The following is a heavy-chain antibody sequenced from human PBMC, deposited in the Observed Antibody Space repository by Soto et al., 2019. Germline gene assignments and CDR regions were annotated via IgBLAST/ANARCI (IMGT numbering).Heavy chain of an antibody. V-gene: IGHV3-33*01. CDR3: ARDRYSSGFGYFDY. CDR2: IWYDGSNK. D-gene: IGHD6-19*01. Sequence: QVQLVESGGGVVQPGRSLRLSCAASGFTFSSYGMHWVRQAPGKGLEWVAVIWYDGSNKYYADSVKGRFTISRDNPKNTLYLQMNSLRAEDTAVYYCARDRYSSGFGYFDYWGQGTLVTVSS. J-gene: IGHJ4*02. CDR1: GFTFSSYG.